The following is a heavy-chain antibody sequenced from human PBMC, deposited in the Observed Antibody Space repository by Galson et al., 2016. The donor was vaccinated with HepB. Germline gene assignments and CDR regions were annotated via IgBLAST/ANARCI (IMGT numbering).Heavy chain of an antibody. V-gene: IGHV6-1*01. CDR1: GDSVSSHSAA. D-gene: IGHD2/OR15-2a*01. Sequence: CAISGDSVSSHSAAWTWIRQSPLRGLVWLVRTYYRSKWYNDHAVSVKSRISIHPDTSKNQFSLQLNSVTPEDTAVYYCARVRCSTFRCQNWFDPWGQGTLVTVSS. J-gene: IGHJ5*02. CDR3: ARVRCSTFRCQNWFDP. CDR2: TYYRSKWYN.